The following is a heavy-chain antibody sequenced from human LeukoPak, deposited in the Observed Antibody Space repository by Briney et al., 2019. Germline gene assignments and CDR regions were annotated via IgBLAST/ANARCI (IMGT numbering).Heavy chain of an antibody. CDR2: ISSSGSTI. Sequence: GGSLRLSCAASGFTFSDYYMSWIRQAPGKGLEWVSDISSSGSTIYYADSVKGRFTISRDNAKNSLYLQMNSLRAEDTAVYYCARGGYCSGGSCYSGGTSPIDYWGQGTLVTVSS. D-gene: IGHD2-15*01. CDR1: GFTFSDYY. CDR3: ARGGYCSGGSCYSGGTSPIDY. V-gene: IGHV3-11*04. J-gene: IGHJ4*02.